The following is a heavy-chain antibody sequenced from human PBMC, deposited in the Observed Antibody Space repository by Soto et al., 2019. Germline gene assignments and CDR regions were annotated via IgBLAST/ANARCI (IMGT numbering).Heavy chain of an antibody. CDR3: AKGITVAGTGSRGTDY. CDR2: ISGSGGST. D-gene: IGHD6-19*01. Sequence: EVQLLESGGGLVQPGGSLRLSCAASGFTFSSYGMSWVRQAPGKGLEWVSAISGSGGSTYYADSVKGRFTISRDNSKNTLYLQMDGLRAVDTAVYYCAKGITVAGTGSRGTDYWGQGTLVTVSS. V-gene: IGHV3-23*01. CDR1: GFTFSSYG. J-gene: IGHJ4*02.